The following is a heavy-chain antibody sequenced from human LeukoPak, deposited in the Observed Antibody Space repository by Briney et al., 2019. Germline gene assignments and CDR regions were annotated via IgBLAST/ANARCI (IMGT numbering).Heavy chain of an antibody. CDR2: MNPNSGNT. V-gene: IGHV1-8*01. J-gene: IGHJ4*02. D-gene: IGHD3-3*01. CDR3: ARGNPYYDFWSGHYQYYFDY. Sequence: ASVKVSCKASGYTFTSYDINWVRQATGQGLEWMGWMNPNSGNTGYAQKFQGRVTTTRNTSISTAYMELSSLRSEDTAVYYCARGNPYYDFWSGHYQYYFDYWGQGTLVTVSS. CDR1: GYTFTSYD.